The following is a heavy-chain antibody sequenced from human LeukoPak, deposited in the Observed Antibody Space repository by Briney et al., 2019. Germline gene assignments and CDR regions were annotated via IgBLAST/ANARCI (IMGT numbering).Heavy chain of an antibody. D-gene: IGHD4-17*01. CDR1: GYSFISYW. Sequence: GESLKISCXGSGYSFISYWIGWVRQMTGKGLEWMGIIYPGDSDTRYSPSFQGQVTISADKSISTAYLQWSSLKASDTAMYYCARPAYDYGDYGYFDYWGQGTLVTVSS. CDR3: ARPAYDYGDYGYFDY. CDR2: IYPGDSDT. V-gene: IGHV5-51*01. J-gene: IGHJ4*02.